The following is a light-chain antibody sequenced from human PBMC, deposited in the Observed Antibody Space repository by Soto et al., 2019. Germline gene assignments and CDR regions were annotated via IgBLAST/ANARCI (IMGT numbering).Light chain of an antibody. CDR3: QQYGSSPTVT. V-gene: IGKV3-20*01. CDR2: GAS. J-gene: IGKJ4*01. CDR1: QSVSSSY. Sequence: EIVLTQSPGTLSLSPGERATLSCRASQSVSSSYLAGYQQKPGQAPRLLIYGASSRATGIPDRFSGSGSGTDFTLTISRLEPEDFAVYYCQQYGSSPTVTFGGSTK.